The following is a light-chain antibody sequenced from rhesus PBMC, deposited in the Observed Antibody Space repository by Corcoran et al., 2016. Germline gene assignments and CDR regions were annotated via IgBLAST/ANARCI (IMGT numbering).Light chain of an antibody. V-gene: IGKV1-32*02. CDR3: QQGNSNPYS. Sequence: DIQMSQSPSSLSASVGDRVTITCRASQGISSYLNWYQQKPGKALKLLIYYSNSLASGDPSRFSGSGSGTYFTLTISSLRPEDFATYYCQQGNSNPYSFGQGPKWRSN. CDR2: YSN. J-gene: IGKJ2*01. CDR1: QGISSY.